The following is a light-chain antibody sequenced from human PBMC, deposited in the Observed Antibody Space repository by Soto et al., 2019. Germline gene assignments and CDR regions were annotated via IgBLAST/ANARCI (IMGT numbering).Light chain of an antibody. J-gene: IGKJ2*01. CDR2: GAS. V-gene: IGKV3-15*01. Sequence: EIVMTQSPATLSVSPGERATLSCRASQSVSSNLAWYQQTPGQAPRLLIYGASTRATGIPARFSGSGSGTAFTHTISSLQSEDFAVSYCQEYNKWPPMYTFGQGTKLEIK. CDR1: QSVSSN. CDR3: QEYNKWPPMYT.